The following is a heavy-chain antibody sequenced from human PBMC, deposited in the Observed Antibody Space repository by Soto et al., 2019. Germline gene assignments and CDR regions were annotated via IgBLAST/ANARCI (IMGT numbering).Heavy chain of an antibody. CDR1: GYNFDDYW. CDR3: ARAPGRGVGSAPNIPYNF. D-gene: IGHD2-8*02. V-gene: IGHV5-51*01. J-gene: IGHJ4*02. Sequence: GESLKISCVGSGYNFDDYWIAWVRQMPGKGLEWMGTIYPSDSGTRYSPSFQGQVTISVDKSISTAYLQWISLRASDTAMYYWARAPGRGVGSAPNIPYNFWGQGTLVTVSS. CDR2: IYPSDSGT.